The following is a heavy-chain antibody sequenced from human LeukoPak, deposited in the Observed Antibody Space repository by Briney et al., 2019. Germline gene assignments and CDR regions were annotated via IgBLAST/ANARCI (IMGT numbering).Heavy chain of an antibody. V-gene: IGHV4-59*01. J-gene: IGHJ4*02. CDR3: AREGGELLTFDY. CDR1: GGSISSYY. Sequence: SETLSLTCTVSGGSISSYYWSWIRQPPGKGLEWIGYIYYSGSTNYNPSLKSRVTISVDTSKNQFSLKLSSVTAADTAVYYCAREGGELLTFDYWGQGTLVTVSS. D-gene: IGHD2-15*01. CDR2: IYYSGST.